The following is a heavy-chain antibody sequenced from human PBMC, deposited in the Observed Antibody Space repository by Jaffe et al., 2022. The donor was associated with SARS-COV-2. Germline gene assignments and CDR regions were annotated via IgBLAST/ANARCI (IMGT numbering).Heavy chain of an antibody. V-gene: IGHV3-30*18. CDR1: GFAFRSYG. Sequence: QVQLVESGGGVVQPGRSLRLSCVASGFAFRSYGMYWVRQAPGKGLDWMAFISYDGSDRYYADSVKGRFTISRDNSKNTVYLQMNRLRAEDTGTYYCAKDFVLERNHLDSWGQGTLVTVSS. CDR2: ISYDGSDR. CDR3: AKDFVLERNHLDS. J-gene: IGHJ4*02. D-gene: IGHD1-1*01.